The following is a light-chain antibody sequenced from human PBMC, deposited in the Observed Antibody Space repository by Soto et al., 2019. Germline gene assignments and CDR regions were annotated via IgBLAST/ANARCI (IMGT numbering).Light chain of an antibody. Sequence: RVMTQSPATLSVSPGETPTLSYSATQRISRTCARCQRHPGPAPQLLISGASTRASGVPVRFSGSGSGTDFTRTISRLEPEDFALYYCQQYGGSPITFGLGTLLEI. J-gene: IGKJ5*01. V-gene: IGKV3-20*01. CDR2: GAS. CDR1: QRISRTC. CDR3: QQYGGSPIT.